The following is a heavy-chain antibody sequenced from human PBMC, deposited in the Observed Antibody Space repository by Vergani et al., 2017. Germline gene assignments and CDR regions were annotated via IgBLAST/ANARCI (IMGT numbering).Heavy chain of an antibody. CDR2: IYHSGST. J-gene: IGHJ5*02. Sequence: QVQLQESGPGLVKPSETLSLTCAVSGYSISSGYYWGWIRQPPGKGLEWIGSIYHSGSTYYNPSLKSRVTISVDTSKNQFSLKLSSVTAADTAVYYCARQQQGGELLDSWFDPWGQGTLVTVSS. D-gene: IGHD3-10*01. V-gene: IGHV4-38-2*01. CDR3: ARQQQGGELLDSWFDP. CDR1: GYSISSGYY.